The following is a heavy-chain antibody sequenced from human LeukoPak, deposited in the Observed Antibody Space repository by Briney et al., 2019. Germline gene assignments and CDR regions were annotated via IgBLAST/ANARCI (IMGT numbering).Heavy chain of an antibody. Sequence: SETLSLTCTVSGGPIRSSTYYWGWIRQPPGKGLEWIGTFYYDGSTYYSPSLHSQVTISVGTSKDQFSLMVRSVTAADTAVYYCARYSAFYHYRDVWGEGTTVTVSS. D-gene: IGHD4-11*01. V-gene: IGHV4-39*01. CDR2: FYYDGST. J-gene: IGHJ6*03. CDR3: ARYSAFYHYRDV. CDR1: GGPIRSSTYY.